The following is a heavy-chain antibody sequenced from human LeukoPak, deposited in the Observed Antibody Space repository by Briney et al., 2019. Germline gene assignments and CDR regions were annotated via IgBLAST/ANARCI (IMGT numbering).Heavy chain of an antibody. D-gene: IGHD3-22*01. Sequence: PSETLSLTCAVSGGSISSSNWWTWVRQPPGKGLEWIGYNFHSVTTNYNPSLQSRVFISVDTSKNQFSLDLTSVTAADTAVYYCATYSDITGSFDYWGQGTLVTVSS. V-gene: IGHV4-4*02. CDR1: GGSISSSNW. CDR3: ATYSDITGSFDY. J-gene: IGHJ4*02. CDR2: NFHSVTT.